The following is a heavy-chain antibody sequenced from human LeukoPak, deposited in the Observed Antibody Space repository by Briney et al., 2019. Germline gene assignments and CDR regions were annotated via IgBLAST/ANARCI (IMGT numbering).Heavy chain of an antibody. Sequence: SVKVSCKASGGTFSSYAISWVRQAPGQGLEWMGRIIPIFGTVNYAQKFQGRVTITTDESTSTAYMELSSLRSEDTAVYYCARDSIAAAVHARFLDYWGQGTLVTVSS. D-gene: IGHD6-13*01. J-gene: IGHJ4*02. CDR2: IIPIFGTV. CDR1: GGTFSSYA. CDR3: ARDSIAAAVHARFLDY. V-gene: IGHV1-69*05.